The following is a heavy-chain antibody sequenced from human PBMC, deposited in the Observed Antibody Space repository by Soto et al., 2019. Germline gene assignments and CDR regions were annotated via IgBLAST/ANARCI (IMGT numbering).Heavy chain of an antibody. V-gene: IGHV1-46*01. CDR2: INPSGGST. Sequence: ASVKVSCKASRYTFTNFYIHWLRQAPGQGLEWMGIINPSGGSTTYPQKFQGRVTMTRDTSTSTVHMELITLRSEDTAVYYCARGAYGGNIDYWGQGTLVTVSS. D-gene: IGHD4-17*01. J-gene: IGHJ4*02. CDR1: RYTFTNFY. CDR3: ARGAYGGNIDY.